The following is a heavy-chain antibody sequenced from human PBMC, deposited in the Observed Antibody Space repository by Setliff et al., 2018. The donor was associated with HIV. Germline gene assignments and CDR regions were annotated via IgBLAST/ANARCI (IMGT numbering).Heavy chain of an antibody. J-gene: IGHJ4*02. CDR3: ARDPPGSGFHLDY. Sequence: PGGSLRLSCAASGFTFSPYAIHWVRQAPGMGLEWVAMIWADEITKFYADSVKGRFTISRDNSKNTMYLQMNTLRVEDTAVYYCARDPPGSGFHLDYWGQGTPVTASS. V-gene: IGHV3-33*08. CDR2: IWADEITK. CDR1: GFTFSPYA. D-gene: IGHD5-12*01.